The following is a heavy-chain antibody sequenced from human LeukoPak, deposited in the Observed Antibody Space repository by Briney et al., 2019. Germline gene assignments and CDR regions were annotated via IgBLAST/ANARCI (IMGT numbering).Heavy chain of an antibody. Sequence: GGSLRLSCAASGFTFSSYAMSWVRQAPGKGLEWVSAISGSGGSTYYADSVKGRFTISRDNSKNTLYLQMNSLRAEDTAVYYCAKSRSRYCSSSYYYYGMDVWGQGTTDTVSS. J-gene: IGHJ6*02. D-gene: IGHD2-2*01. CDR1: GFTFSSYA. CDR2: ISGSGGST. CDR3: AKSRSRYCSSSYYYYGMDV. V-gene: IGHV3-23*01.